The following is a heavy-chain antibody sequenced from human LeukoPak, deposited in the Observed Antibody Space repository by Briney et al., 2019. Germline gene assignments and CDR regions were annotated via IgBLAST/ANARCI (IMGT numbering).Heavy chain of an antibody. CDR2: TYPGDSDP. D-gene: IGHD6-13*01. CDR3: ARQRQQLGHDAFDI. Sequence: GESLKISCKGSGYTFTTYWIGWVRQMPGKGLEWVGITYPGDSDPRYSPSFQGQVTISADKSISTAYLQWSSLKASDSAMYYCARQRQQLGHDAFDIWGQGTMVTVSS. CDR1: GYTFTTYW. J-gene: IGHJ3*02. V-gene: IGHV5-51*01.